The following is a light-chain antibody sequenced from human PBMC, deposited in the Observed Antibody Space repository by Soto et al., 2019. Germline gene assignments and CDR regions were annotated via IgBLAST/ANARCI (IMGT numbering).Light chain of an antibody. CDR3: SAYSAGSTLLV. CDR2: EVS. J-gene: IGLJ1*01. CDR1: RTDIGGYNL. Sequence: QSALTQPASVSGSPGPTITISCSGTRTDIGGYNLVSWYQQHPGKAPKLLIHEVSNRPSGISNRFNASKSDNMASLTISGLRAEDEADYYCSAYSAGSTLLVFGTGTKLTVL. V-gene: IGLV2-14*01.